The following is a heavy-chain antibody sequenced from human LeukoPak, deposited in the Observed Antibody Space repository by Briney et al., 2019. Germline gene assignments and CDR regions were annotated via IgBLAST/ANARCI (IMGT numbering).Heavy chain of an antibody. Sequence: ASVKVSCKASGGTFSSYAISWVRQAPGQGLEWMGGIIPIFGTANYAQKFQGRVTITADESTSTAYMELSSLRSEDTAMYYCARDHRLQLENWFDPWGQGTLVTVSS. J-gene: IGHJ5*02. D-gene: IGHD6-13*01. CDR1: GGTFSSYA. CDR3: ARDHRLQLENWFDP. V-gene: IGHV1-69*13. CDR2: IIPIFGTA.